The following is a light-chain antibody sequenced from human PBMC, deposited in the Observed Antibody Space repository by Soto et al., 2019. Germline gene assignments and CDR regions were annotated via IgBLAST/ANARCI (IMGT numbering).Light chain of an antibody. V-gene: IGKV1-9*01. J-gene: IGKJ4*01. CDR3: QQLSRYPLT. CDR2: SAS. Sequence: DIQLTQSPSVLSASVVSPVSITCRASQALSNYLAWYQQKPGKAPDLLIYSASTLQSGVPSRFSGSGSETEFSLTIRALQPEDFATYYCQQLSRYPLTFGGGTKVDI. CDR1: QALSNY.